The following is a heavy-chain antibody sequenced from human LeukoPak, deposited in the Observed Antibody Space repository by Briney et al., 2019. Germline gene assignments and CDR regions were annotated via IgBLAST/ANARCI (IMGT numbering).Heavy chain of an antibody. CDR3: AKGRVGANGYYYYGMDV. CDR2: ISYDGSNK. D-gene: IGHD1-26*01. Sequence: GGSLRLTCAASGFTFSSYAMHWVRQAPGKGLEWVAVISYDGSNKYYADSVKGRFTISRDNSKNTLYLQMNSLRTEDTAVYYCAKGRVGANGYYYYGMDVWGQGTTVTVSS. CDR1: GFTFSSYA. V-gene: IGHV3-30*04. J-gene: IGHJ6*02.